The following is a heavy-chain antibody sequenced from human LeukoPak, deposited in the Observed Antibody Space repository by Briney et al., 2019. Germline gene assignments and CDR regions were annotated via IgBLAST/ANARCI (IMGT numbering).Heavy chain of an antibody. V-gene: IGHV4-38-2*02. CDR1: GYSISSGYY. J-gene: IGHJ5*02. CDR2: IYHSGST. D-gene: IGHD6-13*01. CDR3: ARAYSSSWYWNWFDP. Sequence: SETLSLTCTVSGYSISSGYYWGWIRQPPGKGLEWIGSIYHSGSTYYNPSLKSRVTISVDTSKNQFSLKVSSVSAADTAVYYCARAYSSSWYWNWFDPWGQGTPVTVSS.